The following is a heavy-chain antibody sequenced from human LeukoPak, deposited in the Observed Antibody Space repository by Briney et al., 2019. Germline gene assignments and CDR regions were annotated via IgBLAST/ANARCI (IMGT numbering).Heavy chain of an antibody. D-gene: IGHD6-19*01. CDR1: GGSISSYY. CDR2: IYYSGST. Sequence: KSSETLSLTCTVSGGSISSYYWSWIRQPPGKGLEWIGYIYYSGSTNYNPSLKSRVTISVDTSKNQFSLKLNSVTAADTAVYYCARGPNSSGWYALDYWGQGTLVTVSS. J-gene: IGHJ4*02. CDR3: ARGPNSSGWYALDY. V-gene: IGHV4-59*01.